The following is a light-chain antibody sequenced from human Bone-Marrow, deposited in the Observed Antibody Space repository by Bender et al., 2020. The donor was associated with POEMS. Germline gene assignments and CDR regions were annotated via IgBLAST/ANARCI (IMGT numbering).Light chain of an antibody. V-gene: IGLV6-57*01. J-gene: IGLJ3*02. CDR3: HSYDSSNQV. CDR2: END. Sequence: NFMLTQPHSVSESPGKTVTISCSRSSGSIASNYVHWYQQRPGSSPTSVIYENDQRPSGVPDRFSGSIDSSSNSASLSISGLKTEDEAVYFCHSYDSSNQVFGGGTQLTVL. CDR1: SGSIASNY.